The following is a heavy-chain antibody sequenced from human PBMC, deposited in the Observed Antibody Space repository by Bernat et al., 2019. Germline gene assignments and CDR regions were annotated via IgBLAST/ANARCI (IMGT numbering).Heavy chain of an antibody. D-gene: IGHD3-10*01. CDR3: ASGVSYYYGSGSYYYYGMDV. J-gene: IGHJ6*02. Sequence: QVQLQESGPGLVKPSQTLSLTCTVSGGSISSGSYYWSWIRQPAGKGLEGSGRIYTSGSTNDNPSLKSRVTISVATSKNQFSLKLSSVTAADTAVYYCASGVSYYYGSGSYYYYGMDVWGQGTTVTVSS. V-gene: IGHV4-61*02. CDR1: GGSISSGSYY. CDR2: IYTSGST.